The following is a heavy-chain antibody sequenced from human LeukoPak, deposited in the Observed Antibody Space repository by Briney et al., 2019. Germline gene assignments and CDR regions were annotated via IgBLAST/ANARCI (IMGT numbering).Heavy chain of an antibody. Sequence: SETLSLTCTVSGGSISSYYWSWIRQPPGKGLEWIGYIYYSGSTNYNPSLKSRVTISVDTSKNQFSLKLSSVTAADTAVYYCARGRHYGSGSYAVYYYYYYMDVWGKGTTVTVSS. CDR2: IYYSGST. V-gene: IGHV4-59*12. D-gene: IGHD3-10*01. CDR1: GGSISSYY. J-gene: IGHJ6*03. CDR3: ARGRHYGSGSYAVYYYYYYMDV.